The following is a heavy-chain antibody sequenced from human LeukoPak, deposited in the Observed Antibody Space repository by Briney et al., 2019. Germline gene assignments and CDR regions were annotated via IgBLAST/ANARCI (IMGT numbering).Heavy chain of an antibody. V-gene: IGHV1-69*13. Sequence: SVKVSCKASGGTFSSYAISWVRQAPGQGLEWMGGIIPIFGTANYAQKFQGRVTITADESTSTAYMELSSLRSDDTAVYYCARVEDTAMVADYWGQGTLVTVSS. CDR2: IIPIFGTA. CDR3: ARVEDTAMVADY. D-gene: IGHD5-18*01. J-gene: IGHJ4*02. CDR1: GGTFSSYA.